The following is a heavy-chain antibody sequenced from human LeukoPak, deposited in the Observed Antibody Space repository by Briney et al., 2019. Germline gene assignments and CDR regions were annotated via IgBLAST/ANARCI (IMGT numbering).Heavy chain of an antibody. J-gene: IGHJ6*03. V-gene: IGHV4-59*01. CDR1: GGSIRGYY. CDR2: IYSSGST. Sequence: SQTLSLTCNVSGGSIRGYYWSWIRQPPGKGLEWIGYIYSSGSTNYNPSLKSRVTMSVDTSKNQFSLKVSSVTAADTAVYYCARVFDSGSQAYFYYMDVWGKGTTVTISS. CDR3: ARVFDSGSQAYFYYMDV. D-gene: IGHD3-10*01.